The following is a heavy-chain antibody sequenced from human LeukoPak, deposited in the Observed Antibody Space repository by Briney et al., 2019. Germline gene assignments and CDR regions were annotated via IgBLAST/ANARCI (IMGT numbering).Heavy chain of an antibody. J-gene: IGHJ4*02. CDR2: ISSISSTI. Sequence: KAGGSLRLSCVASGFTFSDYYMSWIRQAPGKGLEWVSSISSISSTIYYADSVKGRFTISRDNAKNSLYLQMNSLGPEDRAVYYCARCGDGLPCDFDYWGQGTLVTVSS. CDR3: ARCGDGLPCDFDY. V-gene: IGHV3-11*04. CDR1: GFTFSDYY. D-gene: IGHD3-10*01.